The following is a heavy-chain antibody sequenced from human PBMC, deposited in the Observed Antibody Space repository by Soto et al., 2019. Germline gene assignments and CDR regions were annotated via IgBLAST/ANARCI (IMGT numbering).Heavy chain of an antibody. V-gene: IGHV1-3*01. CDR3: ARGGEPIDY. CDR1: VYTFTSYD. J-gene: IGHJ4*02. CDR2: INAGNGNT. Sequence: ASVKVSCTASVYTFTSYDINWVRQAPGQRLEWMGWINAGNGNTKYSQKFQGRVTITRDTSASTAYMELSSLRSEDTAVYYCARGGEPIDYWGQGTLVTVSS. D-gene: IGHD2-21*01.